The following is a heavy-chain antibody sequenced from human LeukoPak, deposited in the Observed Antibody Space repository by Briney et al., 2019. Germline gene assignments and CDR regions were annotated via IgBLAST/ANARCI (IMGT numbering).Heavy chain of an antibody. Sequence: SETLSLTCTVSGGSISSGGYYWSWIRQHPGKGLEWIGYIYYSGSTYYNPSLKSRVTISVDTSKNQFSLKLSSVTAADTAVYYCARGGSSGYSYGYNWGQGTLVTVSS. J-gene: IGHJ4*02. D-gene: IGHD5-18*01. CDR2: IYYSGST. CDR3: ARGGSSGYSYGYN. V-gene: IGHV4-61*08. CDR1: GGSISSGGYY.